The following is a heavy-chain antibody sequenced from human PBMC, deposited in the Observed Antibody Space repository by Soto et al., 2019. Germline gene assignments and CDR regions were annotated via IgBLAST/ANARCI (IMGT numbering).Heavy chain of an antibody. D-gene: IGHD1-1*01. CDR1: GFSLSTTGVG. J-gene: IGHJ4*02. Sequence: QITLKESGPTLVKPTQTLTLTCPFSGFSLSTTGVGLGWIRQPPGQALEWLALIYWDDDKRYSPSLKSRLTITKDTSKNQVVLTMTNLDPVDTATYYCAPLTNYYYFDYWGQGTLVTVSS. CDR3: APLTNYYYFDY. V-gene: IGHV2-5*02. CDR2: IYWDDDK.